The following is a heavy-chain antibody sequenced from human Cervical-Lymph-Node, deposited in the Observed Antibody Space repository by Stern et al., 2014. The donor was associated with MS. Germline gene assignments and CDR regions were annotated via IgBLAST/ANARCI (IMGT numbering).Heavy chain of an antibody. Sequence: QVQLVESRPEVKKPGASVKVSCKASGYSFTSNYIHWVRQAPGQGLEWMGRFNPSGGGTSYAQKFQGRVTMTRDTSTSTVYMELSSLRSEDTAVYYCAREDSNDYYYDFDYWGQGTLVTVSS. CDR1: GYSFTSNY. V-gene: IGHV1-46*01. D-gene: IGHD3-22*01. CDR3: AREDSNDYYYDFDY. CDR2: FNPSGGGT. J-gene: IGHJ4*02.